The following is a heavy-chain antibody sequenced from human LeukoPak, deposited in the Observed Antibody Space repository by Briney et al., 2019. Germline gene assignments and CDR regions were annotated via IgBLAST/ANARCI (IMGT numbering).Heavy chain of an antibody. V-gene: IGHV4-39*01. Sequence: SETLSLTCTVSGGSISSSSYYWGWIRQPPGKGLEWIGSIYYSGSTYYNPSLKSRVTISVDTSKNQFSLKLSSVTAADTAVYYCARNGHDYVWGSYRSYYYYYMDVWGKGTTVTVSS. CDR2: IYYSGST. J-gene: IGHJ6*03. CDR3: ARNGHDYVWGSYRSYYYYYMDV. D-gene: IGHD3-16*02. CDR1: GGSISSSSYY.